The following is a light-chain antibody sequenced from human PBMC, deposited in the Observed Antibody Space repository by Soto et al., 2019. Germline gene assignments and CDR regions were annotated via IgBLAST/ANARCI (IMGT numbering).Light chain of an antibody. Sequence: DIQLTQSPSTVSSSLRDSVHFTXRASQSISSWLAWYHQKPGKAPKLLIYKASTLKSGVPSRFSGSGSGTEFTLTISSLQPDDFATYYCQHYNIYSEAFGQGAKVDVK. CDR3: QHYNIYSEA. V-gene: IGKV1-5*03. J-gene: IGKJ1*01. CDR1: QSISSW. CDR2: KAS.